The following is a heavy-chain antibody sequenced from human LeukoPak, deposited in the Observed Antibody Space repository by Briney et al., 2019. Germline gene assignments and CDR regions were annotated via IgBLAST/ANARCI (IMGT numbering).Heavy chain of an antibody. CDR1: GFTFSRHA. J-gene: IGHJ4*02. D-gene: IGHD5-18*01. CDR3: AKDSAWIQFDD. Sequence: GRSLRLSCAASGFTFSRHAMHWVRQAPGKGLEWVSGLSPSGDKPYYADSVKGRFTISRDNSKNTVYLQMNSLGAEDTAVYFCAKDSAWIQFDDWGQGTLVTVSS. V-gene: IGHV3-23*01. CDR2: LSPSGDKP.